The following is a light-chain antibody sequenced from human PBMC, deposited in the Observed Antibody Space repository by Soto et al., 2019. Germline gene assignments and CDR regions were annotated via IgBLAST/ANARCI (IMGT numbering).Light chain of an antibody. J-gene: IGLJ3*02. Sequence: QAVVTQPPSASGTPGQRVTISCSGSSSNIGSNSVNWYQKFPATAPKLLIYGNTQRPSGVPDRFSGSKSGTSASLAISGLHSEEEADYYCASWDDSLNGVVFGGGTKVTVL. CDR1: SSNIGSNS. CDR2: GNT. V-gene: IGLV1-44*01. CDR3: ASWDDSLNGVV.